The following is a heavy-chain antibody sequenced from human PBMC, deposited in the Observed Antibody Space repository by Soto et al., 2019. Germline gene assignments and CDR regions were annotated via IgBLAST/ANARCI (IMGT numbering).Heavy chain of an antibody. J-gene: IGHJ4*02. D-gene: IGHD6-19*01. CDR2: IIPIFGTA. CDR1: GGTFSSYA. CDR3: ASWLKTSGWYVLLEGSFDY. Sequence: ASVKVSCKASGGTFSSYAISWVRQAPGQGLEWMGGIIPIFGTANYAQKFQGRVTITADESTSTAYMELSSLRSEDTAVYYCASWLKTSGWYVLLEGSFDYWGQGTLVTVSS. V-gene: IGHV1-69*13.